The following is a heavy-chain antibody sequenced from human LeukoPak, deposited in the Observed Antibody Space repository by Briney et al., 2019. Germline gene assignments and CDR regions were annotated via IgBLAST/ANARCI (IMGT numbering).Heavy chain of an antibody. Sequence: SETLSLTCTVSGGSISSSSYYWGWIRQPPGKGLEWIGSIYYSGSTYYNPSLKSRVTISVDTSKNQFSLKLSSVTAADTAVYYCARVGYFHTYGMDVWGQGTTVTVSS. D-gene: IGHD3-22*01. CDR3: ARVGYFHTYGMDV. CDR1: GGSISSSSYY. V-gene: IGHV4-39*01. CDR2: IYYSGST. J-gene: IGHJ6*02.